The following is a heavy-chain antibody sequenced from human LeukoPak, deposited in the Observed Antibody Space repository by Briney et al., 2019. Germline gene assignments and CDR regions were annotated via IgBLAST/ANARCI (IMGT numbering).Heavy chain of an antibody. CDR2: ISSTGDYI. D-gene: IGHD3-16*01. Sequence: GGSLRLSCAASGFTFSAYAMNWVRQAPGKGLEWVSAISSTGDYIFYADSVKGRFTISRDNSKNTLYLQMNSLRAEDTGVYYCAKWTYHYDVWGQGTLVTVSS. CDR3: AKWTYHYDV. J-gene: IGHJ4*02. CDR1: GFTFSAYA. V-gene: IGHV3-23*01.